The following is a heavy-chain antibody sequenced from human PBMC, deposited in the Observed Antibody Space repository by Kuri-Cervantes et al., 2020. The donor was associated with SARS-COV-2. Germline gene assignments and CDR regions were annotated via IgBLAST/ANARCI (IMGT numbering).Heavy chain of an antibody. D-gene: IGHD5-18*01. CDR1: GGTFSSYA. Sequence: SVKVSCKASGGTFSSYAISWVRQAPGQGLEWMGGIIPIFGTANYAQKFQGRATITADESTSTAYMELSSLRSEDTAVYYCATFWTDTAMAENWFDPWGQGTLVTVSS. V-gene: IGHV1-69*13. J-gene: IGHJ5*02. CDR2: IIPIFGTA. CDR3: ATFWTDTAMAENWFDP.